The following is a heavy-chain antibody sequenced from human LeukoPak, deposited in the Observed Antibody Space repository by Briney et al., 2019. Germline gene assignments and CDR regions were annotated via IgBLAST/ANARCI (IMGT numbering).Heavy chain of an antibody. CDR1: GFTFNDAW. Sequence: GGSLRLSCAASGFTFNDAWMTWVRQAPGKGLEWIGRIKSKADGGTTDYAAPVKGRFTISRDDSKNTLYLQMNSLKTEDTAVYCCTRDLWLVGREATYGIDVWGKGTTVTVSS. CDR2: IKSKADGGTT. V-gene: IGHV3-15*01. D-gene: IGHD6-19*01. J-gene: IGHJ6*04. CDR3: TRDLWLVGREATYGIDV.